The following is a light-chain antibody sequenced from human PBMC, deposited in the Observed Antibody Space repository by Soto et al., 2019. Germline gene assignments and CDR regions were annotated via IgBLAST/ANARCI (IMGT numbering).Light chain of an antibody. CDR1: HSNIGAGTNP. J-gene: IGLJ2*01. Sequence: QSVLTQPPSVSHAPRQRVTISCSGSHSNIGAGTNPVNWYQQLPGKAPKLLIYYDHLLPSGVSDRFSGSKSGTSASLDISGLQSEDEAHYYCSAWDDNLNGWVFGGGTKLTVL. CDR2: YDH. V-gene: IGLV1-36*01. CDR3: SAWDDNLNGWV.